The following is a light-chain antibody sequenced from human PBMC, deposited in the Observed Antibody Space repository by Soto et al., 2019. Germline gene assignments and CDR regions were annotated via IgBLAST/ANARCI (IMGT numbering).Light chain of an antibody. V-gene: IGLV1-44*01. Sequence: QSVLTQPPSASGTPGQTVSISCFGTSSNMRTNTLSWFQQLPGTAPKLIIYSKDQRPSGGPDRFSASKSGTSASLAINGLQSADEAVYYCAACDDSLAWVFGGGTKVTVL. CDR1: SSNMRTNT. CDR2: SKD. J-gene: IGLJ3*02. CDR3: AACDDSLAWV.